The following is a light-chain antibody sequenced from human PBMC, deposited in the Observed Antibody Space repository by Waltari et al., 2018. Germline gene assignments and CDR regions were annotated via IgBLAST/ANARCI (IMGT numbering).Light chain of an antibody. CDR2: DVS. J-gene: IGLJ1*01. V-gene: IGLV2-14*03. CDR1: SSDVGAYDY. CDR3: SAYTTRVTLV. Sequence: QSALTQPASVSGSPGQSITISCTGTSSDVGAYDYVSWYQQHPGKAPQLMIYDVSNRPSGIFNRCSRSQSGNPASLSISGLQTEDEAEYYCSAYTTRVTLVFGTGTKVTVL.